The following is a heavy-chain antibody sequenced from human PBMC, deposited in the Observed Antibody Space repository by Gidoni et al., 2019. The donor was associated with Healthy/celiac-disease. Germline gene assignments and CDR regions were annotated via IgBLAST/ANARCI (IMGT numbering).Heavy chain of an antibody. Sequence: QVQLVQSVAEVKKPGASVKVSCKASGYTFTSYGISWVRQAPGQGLEWMGWISAYNGNTNYAQKLQVRVTMTTDTSTSTAYMELRSLRSDDTAVYYCARDCPVLPTVTTPYYYYGMDVWVQGTTVTVSS. J-gene: IGHJ6*02. CDR2: ISAYNGNT. CDR3: ARDCPVLPTVTTPYYYYGMDV. V-gene: IGHV1-18*01. D-gene: IGHD4-17*01. CDR1: GYTFTSYG.